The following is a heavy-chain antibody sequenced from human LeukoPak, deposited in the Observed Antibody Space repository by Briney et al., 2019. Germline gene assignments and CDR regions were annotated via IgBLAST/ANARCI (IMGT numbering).Heavy chain of an antibody. CDR1: GYRFSIFG. Sequence: ASVTVSCKSSGYRFSIFGITWMWQAPGQGMEWMGSIRVHNGDTNYAQKFQGRLTMTTDTSATTAYMELKSLKSDDTAVYYCARDRYDVGFAFYFWGQGTMVTVSS. D-gene: IGHD3-9*01. CDR3: ARDRYDVGFAFYF. V-gene: IGHV1-18*01. CDR2: IRVHNGDT. J-gene: IGHJ3*01.